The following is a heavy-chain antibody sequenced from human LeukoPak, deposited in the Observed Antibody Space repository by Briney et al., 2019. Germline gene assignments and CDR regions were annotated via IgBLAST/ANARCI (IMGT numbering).Heavy chain of an antibody. CDR2: INPNSGGT. V-gene: IGHV1-2*02. Sequence: ASVKVSCKASGYTFTGYYMHWVRQAPGQGLEWMGWINPNSGGTIYAQKFQGRVTMTRDTSISTAYMELSRLRSDDTAVYYCARYSYYYYYMDVWGKGTTVTVSS. J-gene: IGHJ6*03. CDR1: GYTFTGYY. CDR3: ARYSYYYYYMDV.